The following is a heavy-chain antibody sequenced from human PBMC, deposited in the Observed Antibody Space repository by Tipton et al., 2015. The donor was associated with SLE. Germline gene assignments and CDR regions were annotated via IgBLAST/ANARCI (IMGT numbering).Heavy chain of an antibody. CDR2: IYSGGDT. CDR1: GFTFSSYA. D-gene: IGHD3-16*01. Sequence: GSLRLSCAASGFTFSSYAMSWVRQAPGKGLEWVSIIYSGGDTYYPDSMKGRFTISRDNSKNTLYLQIHSLRAEDTAIYFCATDARANLAEFWGQGTMVTVSS. J-gene: IGHJ3*01. CDR3: ATDARANLAEF. V-gene: IGHV3-53*01.